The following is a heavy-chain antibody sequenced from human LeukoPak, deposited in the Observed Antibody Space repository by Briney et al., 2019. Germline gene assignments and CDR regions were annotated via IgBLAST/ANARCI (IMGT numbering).Heavy chain of an antibody. CDR2: IYYSGST. CDR1: GGSISSYY. D-gene: IGHD3-10*01. J-gene: IGHJ5*02. CDR3: ARGLSPMVRGVIPENWFDP. Sequence: SETLSLTCTVSGGSISSYYWSWIRQPPGKGVEWIGYIYYSGSTNYNPSLKSRVTISVDTSKNQFSLKLSSVTAADTAVYYCARGLSPMVRGVIPENWFDPWGQGTLVTVSS. V-gene: IGHV4-59*01.